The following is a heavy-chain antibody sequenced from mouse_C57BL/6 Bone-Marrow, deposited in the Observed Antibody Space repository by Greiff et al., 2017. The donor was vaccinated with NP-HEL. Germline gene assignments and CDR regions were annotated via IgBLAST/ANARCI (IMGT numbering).Heavy chain of an antibody. CDR1: GFTFSSYT. V-gene: IGHV5-9*01. CDR3: ARPHYGSSRDWFAY. J-gene: IGHJ3*01. Sequence: EVKVVESGGGLVKPGGSLKLSCAASGFTFSSYTMSWVRQTPEKRLEWVATISGGGGNTYYPDSVKGRFTISRDNAKNTLYLQMSSLRSEDTALYYCARPHYGSSRDWFAYWGQGTLVTVSA. D-gene: IGHD1-1*01. CDR2: ISGGGGNT.